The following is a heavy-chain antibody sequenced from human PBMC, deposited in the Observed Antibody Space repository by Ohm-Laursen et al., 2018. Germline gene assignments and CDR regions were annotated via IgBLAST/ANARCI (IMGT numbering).Heavy chain of an antibody. D-gene: IGHD6-13*01. CDR1: GGTFSNYA. Sequence: SSVKVSCKAPGGTFSNYAISWVRQAPGQGPEWMGGIIAVLDTTSYAQKFQGRVTITADESTSTSYMELTSLRSEDTAMYYCATGGTRRIAAAGRGPTHWGQGTLLTVSS. CDR3: ATGGTRRIAAAGRGPTH. CDR2: IIAVLDTT. V-gene: IGHV1-69*01. J-gene: IGHJ4*02.